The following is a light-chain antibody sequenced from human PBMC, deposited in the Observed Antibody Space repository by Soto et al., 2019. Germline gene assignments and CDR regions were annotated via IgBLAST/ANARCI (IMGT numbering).Light chain of an antibody. CDR2: EVS. J-gene: IGLJ1*01. Sequence: QSALTQPASVSGSPGQSIAIYCTGTSSDVGAYDYVSWYQQHPDKAPKLMIYEVSNRPSGVSDRFSGSKSVSTATLTISGLQAEDEADYYCASYTTTSTRVFGTGTKLTVL. CDR1: SSDVGAYDY. CDR3: ASYTTTSTRV. V-gene: IGLV2-14*03.